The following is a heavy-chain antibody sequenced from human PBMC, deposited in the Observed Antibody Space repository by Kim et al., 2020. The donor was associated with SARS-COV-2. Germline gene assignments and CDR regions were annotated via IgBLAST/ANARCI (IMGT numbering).Heavy chain of an antibody. CDR1: GFSLSTSGVG. CDR2: IYWDDDK. V-gene: IGHV2-5*02. Sequence: SGPTLVNPTQTLTLTCTFSGFSLSTSGVGVGWIRQPPGKALEWLALIYWDDDKRYSPSLKSRLTITKDTSKNQVVLTMTNMDPVDTATYYCAHRPGGFGESKAGAFDYWGQGTLVTVSS. D-gene: IGHD3-10*01. CDR3: AHRPGGFGESKAGAFDY. J-gene: IGHJ4*02.